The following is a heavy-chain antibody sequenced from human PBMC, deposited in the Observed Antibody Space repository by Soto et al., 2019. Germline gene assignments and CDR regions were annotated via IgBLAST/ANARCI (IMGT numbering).Heavy chain of an antibody. Sequence: PGGSLRLSCAASGFTFSSYWMHWVRQAPGKGLVWVSRINSDGSSTSYADSVKGRFTISRDNAKNTLYLQMNSLRAEDTAVYYCARPLGYCSGGSCYYYFEYWGQGTLVTVSS. CDR1: GFTFSSYW. D-gene: IGHD2-15*01. J-gene: IGHJ4*02. V-gene: IGHV3-74*01. CDR3: ARPLGYCSGGSCYYYFEY. CDR2: INSDGSST.